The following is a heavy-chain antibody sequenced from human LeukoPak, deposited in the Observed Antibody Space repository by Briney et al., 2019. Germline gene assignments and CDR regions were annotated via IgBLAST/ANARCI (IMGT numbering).Heavy chain of an antibody. CDR2: IKQDGSEK. CDR3: ARAGGYSYSYPDAIDV. J-gene: IGHJ3*01. V-gene: IGHV3-7*05. D-gene: IGHD5-18*01. CDR1: GFIFSSYW. Sequence: GGSLRLFWAASGFIFSSYWMSCVRQAPGKGLEWVANIKQDGSEKYYVDSVKGRFTISRDNAKNSLYLQMNSLRAEDTAVYYCARAGGYSYSYPDAIDVWGQGTMVTVSS.